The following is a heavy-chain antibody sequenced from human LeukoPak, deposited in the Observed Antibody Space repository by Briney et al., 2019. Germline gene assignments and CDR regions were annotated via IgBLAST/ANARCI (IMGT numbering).Heavy chain of an antibody. J-gene: IGHJ4*02. Sequence: PSETLSLTCTVSGGSISSYYWSWIRQPAGKGLEWIGRIYTSGSTNYNPSLKSRVTMSVDTSKNQFSLKLSSVTAADTAVYCCARDAYSSSWPNYFDYWGQGTLVTVSS. D-gene: IGHD6-13*01. CDR1: GGSISSYY. CDR3: ARDAYSSSWPNYFDY. CDR2: IYTSGST. V-gene: IGHV4-4*07.